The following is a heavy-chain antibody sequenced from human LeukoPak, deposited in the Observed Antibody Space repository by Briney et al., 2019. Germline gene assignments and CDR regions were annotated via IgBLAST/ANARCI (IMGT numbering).Heavy chain of an antibody. V-gene: IGHV3-21*01. CDR1: GFTFSSYS. Sequence: GGSLRLSCAASGFTFSSYSMNWDRQAPGKELEWVSSISSSSSYIYYADSVKGRFTISRDNAKNSLYLQMNSLRAEDTAVYYCARDHYYYGSGSYAHSGAFDIWGQGTMVTVSS. CDR3: ARDHYYYGSGSYAHSGAFDI. J-gene: IGHJ3*02. CDR2: ISSSSSYI. D-gene: IGHD3-10*01.